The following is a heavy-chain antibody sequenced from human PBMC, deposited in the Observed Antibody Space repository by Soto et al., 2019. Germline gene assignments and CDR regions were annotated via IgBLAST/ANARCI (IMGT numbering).Heavy chain of an antibody. D-gene: IGHD4-17*01. Sequence: QLQLQESGPGLVKPSETLSLTCTVSGGSISSSSSYWGWIRQPPGKGLEWIGYIYYSGSTNYNPSLKRRVTISVDTSKNQFSLKLNSVTAADTAVYYCARQPRGAATATSVINWFDPWGQGALVTVSS. CDR2: IYYSGST. CDR3: ARQPRGAATATSVINWFDP. V-gene: IGHV4-39*01. CDR1: GGSISSSSSY. J-gene: IGHJ5*02.